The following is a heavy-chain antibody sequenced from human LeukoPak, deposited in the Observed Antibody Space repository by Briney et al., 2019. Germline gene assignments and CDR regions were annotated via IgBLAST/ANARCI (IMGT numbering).Heavy chain of an antibody. CDR3: ARQGDSSGIAFDY. CDR2: INHSGST. CDR1: GGSFSGYY. V-gene: IGHV4-34*01. J-gene: IGHJ4*02. Sequence: SETLSLTCAVYGGSFSGYYWSWIRQPPGKGLEWIGEINHSGSTNYNPSLKSRVTISVDTSKNQFSLKLSSVTAADTAVYYCARQGDSSGIAFDYWGQGTLVTVSS. D-gene: IGHD3-22*01.